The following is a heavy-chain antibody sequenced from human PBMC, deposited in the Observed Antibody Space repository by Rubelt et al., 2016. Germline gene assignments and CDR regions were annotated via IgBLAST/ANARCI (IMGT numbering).Heavy chain of an antibody. J-gene: IGHJ4*02. CDR2: IKRDGSEK. D-gene: IGHD2-15*01. V-gene: IGHV3-7*01. Sequence: EVQLLESGGGLTQPGGSLRLSCVASGFTFSNYGMNWLRQAPGKGLEWVANIKRDGSEKYYVDSVKGRFTISRDNAKNSLCLQMNSLRVEDTAVYYCAREGQYCSGGSCYYGYGDYWGQGTLVTVSS. CDR1: GFTFSNYG. CDR3: AREGQYCSGGSCYYGYGDY.